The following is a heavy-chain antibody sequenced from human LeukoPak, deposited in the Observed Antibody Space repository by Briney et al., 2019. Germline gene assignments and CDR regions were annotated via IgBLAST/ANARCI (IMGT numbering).Heavy chain of an antibody. CDR3: ARPSCSTSCFNPGWFDP. D-gene: IGHD2-2*01. Sequence: PSETLSLTCTVSGGSISSSSYYWGWIRQPPGKGLEWIGSIYYSGSTYYNPSLKSRVTISVDTSKNQFSLKLSSVTAADTAVYYCARPSCSTSCFNPGWFDPWGQGTLVTVSS. V-gene: IGHV4-39*01. J-gene: IGHJ5*02. CDR1: GGSISSSSYY. CDR2: IYYSGST.